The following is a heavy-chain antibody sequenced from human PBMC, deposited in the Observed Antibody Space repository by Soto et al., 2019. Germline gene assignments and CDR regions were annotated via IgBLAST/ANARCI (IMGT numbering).Heavy chain of an antibody. V-gene: IGHV3-23*01. CDR3: AKDLGYCSSTSCLLFDY. J-gene: IGHJ4*02. Sequence: GGSLRLSCAASGFTFSSYAMSWVRQAPGKGLEWVSAISGSGGSTYYADSVKGRFTISRDNSKNTLYLQMNSLRAEDTAVYYCAKDLGYCSSTSCLLFDYWGQGTLVTVSS. CDR2: ISGSGGST. CDR1: GFTFSSYA. D-gene: IGHD2-2*01.